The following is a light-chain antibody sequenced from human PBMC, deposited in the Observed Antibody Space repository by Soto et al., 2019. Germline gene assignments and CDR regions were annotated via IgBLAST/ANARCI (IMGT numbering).Light chain of an antibody. CDR1: QSVSSY. Sequence: EIVLTQSPATLSLSPGERATLSCRASQSVSSYLAWYQQKPGQAPSLLIYDASNRATGIPARFSGSGSGTDFTLTIRSLEPKDFAVDYCQQRSNWPPFTFGPGTKVDIK. CDR3: QQRSNWPPFT. CDR2: DAS. J-gene: IGKJ3*01. V-gene: IGKV3-11*01.